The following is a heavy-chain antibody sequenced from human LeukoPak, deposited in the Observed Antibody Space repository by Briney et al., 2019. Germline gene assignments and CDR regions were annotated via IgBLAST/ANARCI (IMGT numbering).Heavy chain of an antibody. CDR1: GFTFSSYA. CDR3: ARDQNRWIQPTLAGDY. Sequence: GGSLRLSCAASGFTFSSYAMHWVRQAPGKGLEWVAVISYDGSNKYYADSVKGRFTISRDNSKNTLYLQMNSLRAEDTAVYYCARDQNRWIQPTLAGDYWGQGTLVTVSS. D-gene: IGHD5-18*01. CDR2: ISYDGSNK. J-gene: IGHJ4*02. V-gene: IGHV3-30-3*01.